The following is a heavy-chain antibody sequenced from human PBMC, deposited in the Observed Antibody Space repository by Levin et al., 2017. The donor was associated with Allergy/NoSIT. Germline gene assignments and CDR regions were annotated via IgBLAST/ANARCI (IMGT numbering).Heavy chain of an antibody. D-gene: IGHD3-10*01. CDR2: IHGDGNKM. Sequence: LSLTCVASGFTFSGHLMYWVRQSPGKGLVWVARIHGDGNKMGSADSVKGRFTISRDNAKNTLFLQMNSLRVEDTALYYCAREGVPGAMDVWGQGTTVIVSS. V-gene: IGHV3-74*01. J-gene: IGHJ6*02. CDR1: GFTFSGHL. CDR3: AREGVPGAMDV.